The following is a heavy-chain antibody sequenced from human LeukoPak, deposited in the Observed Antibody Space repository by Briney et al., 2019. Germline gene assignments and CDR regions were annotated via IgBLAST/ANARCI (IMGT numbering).Heavy chain of an antibody. V-gene: IGHV3-53*01. D-gene: IGHD1-26*01. Sequence: PGGSLRLSCAASGFTVSSNYMSWVRQAPGKGLEWVSVIYSGGSTYYADSVKGRFTISRDNSKNTPYLQMNSLRAEDTAVYYCASLYSGSFYYWGQGTLVTVSS. CDR2: IYSGGST. J-gene: IGHJ4*02. CDR3: ASLYSGSFYY. CDR1: GFTVSSNY.